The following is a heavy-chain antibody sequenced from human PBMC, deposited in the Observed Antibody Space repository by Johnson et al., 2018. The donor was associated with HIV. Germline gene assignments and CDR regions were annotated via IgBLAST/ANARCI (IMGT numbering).Heavy chain of an antibody. CDR1: GFTFSSYA. D-gene: IGHD6-6*01. CDR2: ISYDGSNK. V-gene: IGHV3-30*04. Sequence: QVQLVESGGGVARPGGSLRLSCAASGFTFSSYAMHWVRQAPGKGLEWVAVISYDGSNKYYADSVKGRFTISRDNSKNTLYLQMSSLRADDTAVYYCAKGVRGSSCYDAFDIWGQGTMVTVS. CDR3: AKGVRGSSCYDAFDI. J-gene: IGHJ3*02.